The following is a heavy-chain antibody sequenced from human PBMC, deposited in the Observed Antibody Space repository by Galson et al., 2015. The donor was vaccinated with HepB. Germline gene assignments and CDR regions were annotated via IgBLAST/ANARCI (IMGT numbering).Heavy chain of an antibody. CDR2: IRSSSSTI. V-gene: IGHV3-48*02. CDR1: GFTFSTYS. Sequence: SLRLSCAASGFTFSTYSMNWVRQAPGKGLEWISYIRSSSSTIYYADSVKGRFTIFRDNAKNSLYLQMNSLRDEDTAVYYCARFGDGSGTYLDYWGQGTLVTVSS. CDR3: ARFGDGSGTYLDY. J-gene: IGHJ4*02. D-gene: IGHD3-3*01.